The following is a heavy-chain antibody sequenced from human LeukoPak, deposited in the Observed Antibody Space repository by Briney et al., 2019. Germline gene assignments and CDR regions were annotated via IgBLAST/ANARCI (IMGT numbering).Heavy chain of an antibody. Sequence: PSETLSLTCTVSGGSISSSSYYWGWIRQPPGKGLEWIGSIYYSGSTYYNPSLKSRVTISVDTSKNQFSLKLSSVTAADTAVYYCARGYNWNYWKRYYYYGMDVWGQGTTVTVSS. CDR3: ARGYNWNYWKRYYYYGMDV. CDR2: IYYSGST. V-gene: IGHV4-39*01. CDR1: GGSISSSSYY. D-gene: IGHD1-7*01. J-gene: IGHJ6*02.